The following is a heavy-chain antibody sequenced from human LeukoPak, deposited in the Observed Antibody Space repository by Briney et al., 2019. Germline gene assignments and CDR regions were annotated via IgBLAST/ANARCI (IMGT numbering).Heavy chain of an antibody. Sequence: SETLSLTCTVSGGSISNYYWNWIRQPPGKGLEWIGYIYYSGTTNYNPSLKSRVSMSVDTSKNQFSLKLSSVTAADTAVYYCARDHMQLLMYYFDYWGQGTLVTVSS. CDR1: GGSISNYY. V-gene: IGHV4-59*12. D-gene: IGHD6-6*01. J-gene: IGHJ4*02. CDR3: ARDHMQLLMYYFDY. CDR2: IYYSGTT.